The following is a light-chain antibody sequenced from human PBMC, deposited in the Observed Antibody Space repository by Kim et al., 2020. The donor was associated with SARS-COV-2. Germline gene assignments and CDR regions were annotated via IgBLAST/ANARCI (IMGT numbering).Light chain of an antibody. CDR2: GVT. J-gene: IGLJ3*02. CDR3: FSHTNTDTGV. Sequence: GQSITISCSGTSSDVGGYDYVSWYQQHPAKAPKLIIYGVTKRPSGVSDRFSGSKSGNTASLTISGLQAEDEADYYCFSHTNTDTGVFGGGTKLTVL. V-gene: IGLV2-14*03. CDR1: SSDVGGYDY.